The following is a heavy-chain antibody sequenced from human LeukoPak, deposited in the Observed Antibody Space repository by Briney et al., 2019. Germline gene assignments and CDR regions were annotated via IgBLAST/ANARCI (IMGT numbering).Heavy chain of an antibody. CDR1: GGSISHSKYY. Sequence: SETLSLTCTVSGGSISHSKYYWGWIRQPPGKGLEWIGRIYYNGNTYYSPSLPSRVTISLETSKPQFPLKLNSVTAADAAVYYCARYGLLRLSEITAFDIWGQGTMVTVSS. D-gene: IGHD5-18*01. CDR2: IYYNGNT. CDR3: ARYGLLRLSEITAFDI. V-gene: IGHV4-39*06. J-gene: IGHJ3*02.